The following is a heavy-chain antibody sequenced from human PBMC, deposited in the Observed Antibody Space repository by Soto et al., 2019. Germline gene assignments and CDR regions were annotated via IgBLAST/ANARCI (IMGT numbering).Heavy chain of an antibody. J-gene: IGHJ5*02. D-gene: IGHD3-22*01. CDR1: GFTFSSYG. V-gene: IGHV3-30*18. Sequence: GGSLRLSCAASGFTFSSYGMHWVRQAPGKGLEWVAVISYDGSNKYYADSVKGRFTISRDNSKNTLYLQMNSLRAEDTAVYYCAKAQTYYDSSGYYPSWGQGTLVTVSS. CDR3: AKAQTYYDSSGYYPS. CDR2: ISYDGSNK.